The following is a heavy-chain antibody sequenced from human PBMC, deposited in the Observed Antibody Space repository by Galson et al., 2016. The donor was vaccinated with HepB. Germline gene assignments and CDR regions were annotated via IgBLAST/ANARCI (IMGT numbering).Heavy chain of an antibody. CDR2: IWSDGSNK. D-gene: IGHD6-19*01. Sequence: SLRLSCAASGFTVSDYYMTWVRQAPGKGLEWVSVIWSDGSNKYYADSVKGRFTISRDNSKNTLYLQMNSLRAEDTAVYYCAREGHYSAWFVIDYWGQGTLVTVSS. J-gene: IGHJ4*02. CDR1: GFTVSDYY. V-gene: IGHV3-33*08. CDR3: AREGHYSAWFVIDY.